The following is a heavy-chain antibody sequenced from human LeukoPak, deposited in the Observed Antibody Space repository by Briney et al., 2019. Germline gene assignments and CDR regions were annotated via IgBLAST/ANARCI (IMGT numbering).Heavy chain of an antibody. CDR2: IDYSGST. D-gene: IGHD1-1*01. V-gene: IGHV4-59*01. Sequence: MPSETLSLTCTVSGGSISGYYWSWIRQPPGKRLEWIGFIDYSGSTNYNPSLKSRVTISVDTSKNQFSLKLSSVTAADTAVYYCARHSELDGDDYWGQGTLVTVSS. CDR1: GGSISGYY. J-gene: IGHJ4*02. CDR3: ARHSELDGDDY.